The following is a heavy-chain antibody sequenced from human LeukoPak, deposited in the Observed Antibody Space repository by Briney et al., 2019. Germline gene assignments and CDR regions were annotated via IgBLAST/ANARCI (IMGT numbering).Heavy chain of an antibody. CDR1: GGSFSGYY. Sequence: SETLSLTCAVYGGSFSGYYWSWIRQPPGKGLEWIGEINHSGSTNYNPSLKSRVTISVDTSKNQFSLKLSSVTAADTAVYYCAISYVRGTIFDYWGQGTLVTVSS. CDR3: AISYVRGTIFDY. V-gene: IGHV4-34*01. J-gene: IGHJ4*02. CDR2: INHSGST. D-gene: IGHD3-16*01.